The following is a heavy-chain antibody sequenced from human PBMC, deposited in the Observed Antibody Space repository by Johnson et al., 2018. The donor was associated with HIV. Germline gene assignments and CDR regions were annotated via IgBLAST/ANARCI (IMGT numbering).Heavy chain of an antibody. D-gene: IGHD3-22*01. Sequence: VQLVESGGGLVKPGGSLRLSCAASGFTFDDYGMSWVRQAPGKGLEWVSGINWNGGSTGYADSVKGRFTISRDNAKNSLYLQMNSLRAEDTALYYCARDVLEVTMIVVVTPPDIWGQGTMVTVSS. J-gene: IGHJ3*02. V-gene: IGHV3-20*04. CDR1: GFTFDDYG. CDR2: INWNGGST. CDR3: ARDVLEVTMIVVVTPPDI.